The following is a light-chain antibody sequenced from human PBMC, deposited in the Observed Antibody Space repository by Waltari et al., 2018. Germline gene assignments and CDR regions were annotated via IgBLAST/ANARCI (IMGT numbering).Light chain of an antibody. J-gene: IGLJ1*01. Sequence: QSVLTQPPSASGTPGQRVTISCSGSRSNIGSNTVTWYQQLPGTAPKLLIYSNIQRPAGVPDRFSGSKSGTSASLAISGLQSEDEADYYCAAWDDSLNGLYVFGTGTKVTVL. CDR3: AAWDDSLNGLYV. V-gene: IGLV1-44*01. CDR1: RSNIGSNT. CDR2: SNI.